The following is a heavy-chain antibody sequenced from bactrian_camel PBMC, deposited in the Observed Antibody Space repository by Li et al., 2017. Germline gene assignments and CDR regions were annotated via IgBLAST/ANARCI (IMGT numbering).Heavy chain of an antibody. CDR2: IDTDGTT. J-gene: IGHJ4*01. CDR1: GFASNKCG. V-gene: IGHV3S53*01. Sequence: HVQLVESGGESVQAGGSLRLSCTAPGFASNKCGMHWYRQAAGKQREWVSSIDTDGTTNYVDSVKGRFTISKDNAKNTLYLQMAGLTPEDTAMYFCASDRGRRFQGCNLRSSSFAVWGRGTQVTVS. D-gene: IGHD5*01. CDR3: ASDRGRRFQGCNLRSSSFAV.